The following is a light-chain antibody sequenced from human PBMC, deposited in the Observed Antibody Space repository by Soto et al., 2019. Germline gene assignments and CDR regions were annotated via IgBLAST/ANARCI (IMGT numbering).Light chain of an antibody. CDR2: GTS. V-gene: IGKV3-20*01. J-gene: IGKJ4*01. Sequence: EIVLTQSPGTLSLSPGERATLSCRASQTVSSTYLAWYQLKPGQAPRLLIYGTSSGATGIPDRFSGSGSGTDFTLTISRLEPEDFAVYFCHQYGSSPLTFGGGTKVEIK. CDR3: HQYGSSPLT. CDR1: QTVSSTY.